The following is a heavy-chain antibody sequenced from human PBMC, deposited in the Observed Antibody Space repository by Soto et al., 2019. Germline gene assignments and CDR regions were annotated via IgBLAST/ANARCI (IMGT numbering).Heavy chain of an antibody. D-gene: IGHD3-10*01. V-gene: IGHV3-30*18. CDR3: AKGGRRDYGSGSYQSPKDY. J-gene: IGHJ4*02. CDR2: ISYDGSNK. CDR1: GFTFSSYG. Sequence: QVQLVESGGGVVQPGRSLRLSCAASGFTFSSYGMHWVRQAPGKGLEWVAVISYDGSNKYYADSVKGRFTISRDNSKNPLYLQMNSLRAEDTAVYYCAKGGRRDYGSGSYQSPKDYWGQGTLVTVSS.